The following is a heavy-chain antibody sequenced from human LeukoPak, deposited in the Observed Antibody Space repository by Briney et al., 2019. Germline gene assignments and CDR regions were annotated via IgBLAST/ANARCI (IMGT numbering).Heavy chain of an antibody. Sequence: GGSLRLSCAASGFSFSTHAMSWVRQAPGKGLEWVSAISGNGADTFYADSVTGRFTLSRDNSKNTLYLQMNSLRDEDTAVYYCAKRGSGSPSAFGWWGQGTLVTVSP. CDR3: AKRGSGSPSAFGW. V-gene: IGHV3-23*01. CDR1: GFSFSTHA. CDR2: ISGNGADT. J-gene: IGHJ4*02. D-gene: IGHD3-10*01.